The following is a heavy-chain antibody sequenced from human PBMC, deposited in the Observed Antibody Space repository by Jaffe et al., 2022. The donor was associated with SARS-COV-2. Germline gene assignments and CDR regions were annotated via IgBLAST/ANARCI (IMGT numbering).Heavy chain of an antibody. CDR3: ASAVDLSVATRGLDY. Sequence: EVQLVESGGDLIQPGGSLRLSCAASGFTVSNNYMTWVRQAPGKGLEWVSVIYRGGATYYADSVKGRFTISRDISKNTLYLQMSSLRGDDTAIYYCASAVDLSVATRGLDYWGQGTLVTVSS. CDR1: GFTVSNNY. D-gene: IGHD6-6*01. V-gene: IGHV3-53*01. J-gene: IGHJ4*02. CDR2: IYRGGAT.